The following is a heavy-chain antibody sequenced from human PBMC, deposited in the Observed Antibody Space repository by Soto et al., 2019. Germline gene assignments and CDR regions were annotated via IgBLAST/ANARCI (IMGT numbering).Heavy chain of an antibody. V-gene: IGHV1-69*01. CDR1: GGTFSSYA. CDR3: ARALGIAAAGGMDV. Sequence: QVQLVQSGAEVKKPGSSVKVSCKASGGTFSSYAISWVRQAPGQGLEWMGGIIPIFGTANYAQKFQGRVTITADESTSTANMELSSQRSEDTAVYYCARALGIAAAGGMDVWGQGTTVTVSS. J-gene: IGHJ6*02. D-gene: IGHD6-13*01. CDR2: IIPIFGTA.